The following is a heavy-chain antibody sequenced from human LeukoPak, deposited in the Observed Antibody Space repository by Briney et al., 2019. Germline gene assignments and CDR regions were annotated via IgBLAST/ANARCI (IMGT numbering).Heavy chain of an antibody. CDR2: VYYSGNT. CDR1: GDSISSYY. V-gene: IGHV4-59*08. Sequence: SETLSLTCTVSGDSISSYYWSWIRQPPGKELEWIGYVYYSGNTNYNPSLKSRITISIDTSKNQFSLKLTSVTAADTAVYYCARVGYSYGFDCWGQGTLVTVSS. CDR3: ARVGYSYGFDC. J-gene: IGHJ4*02. D-gene: IGHD5-18*01.